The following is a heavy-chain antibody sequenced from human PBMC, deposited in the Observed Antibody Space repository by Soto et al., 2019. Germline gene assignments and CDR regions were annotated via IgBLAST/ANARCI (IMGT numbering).Heavy chain of an antibody. V-gene: IGHV1-18*01. CDR3: ARDGRYSGSYGGYYFDY. J-gene: IGHJ4*02. CDR1: GYTFTSYG. Sequence: QVQLVQSGAEVKKPGASVKVSCKASGYTFTSYGISWVRQAPGQGLEWMGWISANNGNTIYAQKIQGRVTMTTDTSTSTAYMELRSLRSDDTAVYYCARDGRYSGSYGGYYFDYWGQGTLVTVSS. CDR2: ISANNGNT. D-gene: IGHD1-26*01.